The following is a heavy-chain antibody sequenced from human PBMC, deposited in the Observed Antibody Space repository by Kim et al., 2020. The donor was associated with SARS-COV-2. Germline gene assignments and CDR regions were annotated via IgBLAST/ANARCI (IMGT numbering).Heavy chain of an antibody. Sequence: SETLSLTCTVSGGSISSGGYYWSWIRQHPGKGLEWIGYIYYSESTYYNPSLRSRVTISVDTSKNQFSLKLSSVTAADTAVYYCARVHTLGYSYAKDWYFDLLGRGTLVTDSS. CDR3: ARVHTLGYSYAKDWYFDL. V-gene: IGHV4-31*03. D-gene: IGHD5-18*01. CDR2: IYYSEST. CDR1: GGSISSGGYY. J-gene: IGHJ2*01.